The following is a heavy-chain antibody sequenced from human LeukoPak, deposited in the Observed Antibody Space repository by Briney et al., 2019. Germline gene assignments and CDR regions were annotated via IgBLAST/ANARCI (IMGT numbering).Heavy chain of an antibody. CDR2: INPNSGGT. D-gene: IGHD6-19*01. J-gene: IGHJ5*02. CDR1: GYTFTGYY. V-gene: IGHV1-2*02. Sequence: ASVKVSCKASGYTFTGYYMYWVRQAPGQGLERMGWINPNSGGTNYAQKFQGRVTMTRDTSISTAYMELSRLRSDDTAVYYCARGIAVAPNWFDPWGQGTLVTVSS. CDR3: ARGIAVAPNWFDP.